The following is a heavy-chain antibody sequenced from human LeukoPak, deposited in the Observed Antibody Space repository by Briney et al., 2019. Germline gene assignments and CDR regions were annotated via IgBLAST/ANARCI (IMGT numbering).Heavy chain of an antibody. J-gene: IGHJ4*02. D-gene: IGHD1-26*01. CDR2: IWYDGSNK. CDR1: GFTFSSYG. CDR3: AKVKYSGSYFDY. V-gene: IGHV3-33*06. Sequence: GGSLRLSCAASGFTFSSYGMPWVRQAPGKGLEWVAVIWYDGSNKYYADSVKGRFTISRDNSKNTLYLQMNSLRAEDTAVYYCAKVKYSGSYFDYWGQGTLVTVSS.